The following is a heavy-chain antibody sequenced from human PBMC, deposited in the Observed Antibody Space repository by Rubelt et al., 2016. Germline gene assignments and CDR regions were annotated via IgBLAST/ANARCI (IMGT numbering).Heavy chain of an antibody. CDR3: AGPPYSSSTSWPLVS. CDR1: GESFSDYY. Sequence: QVRLQQWGAGLLRPSETLSLTCAVYGESFSDYYWSWIRQGPGKGLEWIGSIYDNGGTYYNPSLPSRVTISVDTSKNQFSLKLGSVTAADTAVYYCAGPPYSSSTSWPLVSWGQGTLVAVSS. J-gene: IGHJ5*02. CDR2: IYDNGGT. D-gene: IGHD6-13*01. V-gene: IGHV4-34*02.